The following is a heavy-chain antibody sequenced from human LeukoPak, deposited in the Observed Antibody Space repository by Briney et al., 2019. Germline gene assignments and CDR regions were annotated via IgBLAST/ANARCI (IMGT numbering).Heavy chain of an antibody. CDR1: SGSINSHY. CDR3: VRRDTGWNYFDY. D-gene: IGHD6-19*01. Sequence: SETLSLTCAVSSGSINSHYWGWIRQPPGKGLQWIGDIYSTGKNNYNPSLKSRVTISLDTSKSHLSLNLTSVLAADTAIYYCVRRDTGWNYFDYWGQGILVTVSS. J-gene: IGHJ4*02. CDR2: IYSTGKN. V-gene: IGHV4-4*08.